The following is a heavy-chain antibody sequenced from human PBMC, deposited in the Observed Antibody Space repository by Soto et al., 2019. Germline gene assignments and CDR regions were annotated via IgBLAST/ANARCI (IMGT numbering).Heavy chain of an antibody. D-gene: IGHD3-16*02. V-gene: IGHV3-30-3*01. CDR1: GFTFSSYA. J-gene: IGHJ6*02. CDR2: ISYDGSNK. Sequence: GGSLRLSCAASGFTFSSYAMHWVRQAPGKGLEWVAVISYDGSNKYYADSVKGRFTISRDNSKNTLYLQMNSLRAEDTAVYYCVRDGGVIVIPISPDYGMDVWGQGTTVTVSS. CDR3: VRDGGVIVIPISPDYGMDV.